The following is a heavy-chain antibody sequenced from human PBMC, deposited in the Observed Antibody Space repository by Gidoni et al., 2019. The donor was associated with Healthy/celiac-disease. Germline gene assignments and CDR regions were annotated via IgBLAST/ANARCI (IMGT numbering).Heavy chain of an antibody. V-gene: IGHV3-21*01. J-gene: IGHJ5*02. CDR1: GITFSSYS. D-gene: IGHD3-10*01. CDR2: ISSSSSYI. CDR3: ARGDVGSTNWFDP. Sequence: EVQLVESGGGLVKPGGSLRLSCAASGITFSSYSMNWVRQAPGKGLEWVSSISSSSSYIYYADSVKGRFTIARDNAKNSLYLQMNSLRAEDTAVYYCARGDVGSTNWFDPWGQGTLVTVSS.